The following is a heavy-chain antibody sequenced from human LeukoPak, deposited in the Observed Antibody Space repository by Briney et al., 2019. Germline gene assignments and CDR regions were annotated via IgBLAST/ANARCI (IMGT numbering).Heavy chain of an antibody. V-gene: IGHV1-24*01. CDR2: FDPEDGET. D-gene: IGHD3-10*01. CDR1: GYTLTELS. J-gene: IGHJ3*02. Sequence: ASVKVSCKVSGYTLTELSMHWVRQAPGKGLEWMGGFDPEDGETIYAQKFQGRVTMTEDTSTDTAYMELSSLRSEDTAVYYCARHVGYGVWFGESRAGDDAFDIWGQGTMVTVSS. CDR3: ARHVGYGVWFGESRAGDDAFDI.